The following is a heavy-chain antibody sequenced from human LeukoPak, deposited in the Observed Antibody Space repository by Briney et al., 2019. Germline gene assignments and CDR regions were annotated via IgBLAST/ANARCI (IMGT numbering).Heavy chain of an antibody. J-gene: IGHJ6*03. CDR3: ARDRRYDSSGYYSTGYYYYMDV. CDR2: IYTSGST. Sequence: PSETLSLTCTVSGGSISSYYWSWIRQPAGKGLEWIGRIYTSGSTNYNPSLKSRVTMSVDTSKNQFSLKLSSVTAANTAVYYCARDRRYDSSGYYSTGYYYYMDVWGKGTTVTVSS. D-gene: IGHD3-22*01. V-gene: IGHV4-4*07. CDR1: GGSISSYY.